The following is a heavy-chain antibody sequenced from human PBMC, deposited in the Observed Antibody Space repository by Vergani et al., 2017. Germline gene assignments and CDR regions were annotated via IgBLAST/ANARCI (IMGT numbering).Heavy chain of an antibody. CDR2: IIPIFGTA. J-gene: IGHJ4*02. Sequence: QVQLVQSGAEVNKPGCSVKVSCKASGCTFSSYAISWVRQAPGQGLEWVGGIIPIFGTANYAQKFQGRVTITADESTSTAYMELSSLRAADTAVYYCARDFGPSGASGDLDYWGQGTLVTVSS. D-gene: IGHD2-15*01. CDR1: GCTFSSYA. CDR3: ARDFGPSGASGDLDY. V-gene: IGHV1-69*01.